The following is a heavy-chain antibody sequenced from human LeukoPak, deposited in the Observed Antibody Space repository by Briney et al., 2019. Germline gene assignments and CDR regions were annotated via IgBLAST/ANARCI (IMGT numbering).Heavy chain of an antibody. J-gene: IGHJ6*02. CDR3: ARDGFGGWDYYYGMDV. CDR2: ISAYNGNT. CDR1: GYTFTSYG. Sequence: ASVKVSCKASGYTFTSYGISWVRQAPGQGLEWMGWISAYNGNTNYAQKLQGRVTITRDTSASTAYMELSSLRSEDTAVYYCARDGFGGWDYYYGMDVWGQGTTVTVSS. V-gene: IGHV1-18*01. D-gene: IGHD6-19*01.